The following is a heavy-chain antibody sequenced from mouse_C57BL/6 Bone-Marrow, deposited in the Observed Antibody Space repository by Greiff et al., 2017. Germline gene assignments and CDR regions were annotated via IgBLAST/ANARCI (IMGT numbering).Heavy chain of an antibody. CDR3: ARVPTVVAPYWYFDV. J-gene: IGHJ1*03. V-gene: IGHV5-16*01. Sequence: DVKLVESEGGLVQPGSSMKLSCTASGFTFSDYYMAWVRQVPEKGLEWVANINYDGSSTYYLDSLKSRFIISKDNAKNILYLQMSSLKSEDTATYYCARVPTVVAPYWYFDVWGTGTTVTVSS. CDR2: INYDGSST. CDR1: GFTFSDYY. D-gene: IGHD1-1*01.